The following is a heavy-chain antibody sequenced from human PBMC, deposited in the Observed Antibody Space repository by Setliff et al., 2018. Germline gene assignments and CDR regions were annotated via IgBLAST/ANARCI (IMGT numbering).Heavy chain of an antibody. CDR1: GYSFTDYW. CDR2: IHPSNSDT. Sequence: RGSLKISCKGSGYSFTDYWIGWVRQMPGEGLEWMGIIHPSNSDTVYSPSFQGQVTISADRSITTAYLQWSSLKASDTAIYYCARNRVALYDAFDIWGQGTMVTVSS. D-gene: IGHD5-12*01. CDR3: ARNRVALYDAFDI. J-gene: IGHJ3*02. V-gene: IGHV5-51*01.